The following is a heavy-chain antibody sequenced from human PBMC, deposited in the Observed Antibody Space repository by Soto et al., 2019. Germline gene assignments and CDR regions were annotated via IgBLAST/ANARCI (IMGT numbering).Heavy chain of an antibody. Sequence: ASVKVSCKASGYTFTSYYMHWVRQAPGQGLEWMGIINPSGGSTSYAQKFQGRVTMTRDTSTSTVYMELSSLRSEDTAVYYCASVPTRRRDGYNTPHCFDCWGQGTLVTVAS. CDR2: INPSGGST. CDR1: GYTFTSYY. CDR3: ASVPTRRRDGYNTPHCFDC. V-gene: IGHV1-46*01. D-gene: IGHD5-12*01. J-gene: IGHJ4*02.